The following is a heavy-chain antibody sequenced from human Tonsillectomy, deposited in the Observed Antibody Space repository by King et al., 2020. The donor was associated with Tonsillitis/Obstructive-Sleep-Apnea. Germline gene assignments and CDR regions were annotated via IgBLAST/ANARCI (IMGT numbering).Heavy chain of an antibody. V-gene: IGHV5-51*01. J-gene: IGHJ6*03. CDR2: IYPGDFDT. CDR3: ARKYCSSTTCRYNYYYYMDV. Sequence: QLVQSGAEVKKPGESLKISCKGSGYSFTSYWIGWVRQMHGKVLEWMGIIYPGDFDTRYSPPFQGQVTISADKSISTAYLQWSILKASDTAMYYVARKYCSSTTCRYNYYYYMDVWGKGTTVTVSS. CDR1: GYSFTSYW. D-gene: IGHD2-2*01.